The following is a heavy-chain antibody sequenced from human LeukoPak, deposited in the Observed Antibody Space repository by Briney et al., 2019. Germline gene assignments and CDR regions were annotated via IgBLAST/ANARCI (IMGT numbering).Heavy chain of an antibody. V-gene: IGHV3-33*01. D-gene: IGHD5-18*01. CDR3: ARANGQLWTTPDY. Sequence: GRSLRLSCAASGFTFTDYGFHWVRQAPGEGLEWVALIWYDGSNKYYADSVKGRFTISRDKSKSTLYLQMNSLRAEDTAVYFCARANGQLWTTPDYWGQGTLVTISS. CDR1: GFTFTDYG. J-gene: IGHJ4*02. CDR2: IWYDGSNK.